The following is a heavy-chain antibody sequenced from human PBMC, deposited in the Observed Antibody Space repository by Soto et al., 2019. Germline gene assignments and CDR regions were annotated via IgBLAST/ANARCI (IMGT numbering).Heavy chain of an antibody. Sequence: HPGGSLRLSCAAPGVTFSNDAMNWARQAPGKGLEWVSSVTGSGGNTYYADSVQGRFTISRDNSKSTSYLQMDSLRAEDTAVYYCAKSAESSSSYYMEIWGKGTTVTVSS. V-gene: IGHV3-23*01. CDR1: GVTFSNDA. J-gene: IGHJ6*03. CDR2: VTGSGGNT. CDR3: AKSAESSSSYYMEI. D-gene: IGHD6-6*01.